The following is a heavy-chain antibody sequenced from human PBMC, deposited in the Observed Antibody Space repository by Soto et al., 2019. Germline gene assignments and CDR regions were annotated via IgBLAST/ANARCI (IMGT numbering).Heavy chain of an antibody. CDR1: GGSISSGDYY. D-gene: IGHD3-10*01. V-gene: IGHV4-30-4*01. CDR3: ARVGGFGATTIDY. J-gene: IGHJ4*02. Sequence: QVQLQESGPGLVKPSQTLSLTCTVSGGSISSGDYYWSWIRQPPGKGLEWIGYIYYSGSTYYNPSLERRVTLSLDTSKNQFSLKLSSVTAADTAVYYCARVGGFGATTIDYWGQGTLVTASS. CDR2: IYYSGST.